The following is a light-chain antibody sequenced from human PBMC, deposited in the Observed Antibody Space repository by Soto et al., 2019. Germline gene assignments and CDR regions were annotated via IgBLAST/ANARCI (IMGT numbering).Light chain of an antibody. CDR1: QGISSC. V-gene: IGKV1-27*01. CDR3: QRTYNAPRVT. J-gene: IGKJ5*01. Sequence: DIQLTQPPSSLSASVGDRVTITCRVSQGISSCLNWYRQKPGKVRKVLIYSASNLQSGVPSRFSGNGSGTDFTLTIISLQPEDVATSYGQRTYNAPRVTFGQGTRLEIK. CDR2: SAS.